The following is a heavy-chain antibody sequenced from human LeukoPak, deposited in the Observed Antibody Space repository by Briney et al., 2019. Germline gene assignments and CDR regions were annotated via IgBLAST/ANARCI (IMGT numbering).Heavy chain of an antibody. CDR1: GFTFSGFA. D-gene: IGHD2/OR15-2a*01. CDR2: ISGSGDNT. CDR3: AKMRGHPLQKYYMDV. J-gene: IGHJ6*01. V-gene: IGHV3-23*01. Sequence: GGSLRLSCAASGFTFSGFAMSWVRRTPGKGLEWVSGISGSGDNTLYAASVKGRFTISRDNSKNTLYLEMNSLRAEDTAIYYCAKMRGHPLQKYYMDVWGQGTTVTVSS.